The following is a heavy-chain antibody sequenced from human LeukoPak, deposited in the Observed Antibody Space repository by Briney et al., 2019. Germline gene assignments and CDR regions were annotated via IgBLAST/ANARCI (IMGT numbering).Heavy chain of an antibody. CDR2: INPVGTAT. V-gene: IGHV3-7*01. CDR3: GRFGYVAGVDL. CDR1: GFSFSAYW. J-gene: IGHJ4*02. Sequence: PGGSLTLSCAASGFSFSAYWMTWVCQAPGAGLEFVANINPVGTATYYADPVKGRFTISRDNAKNLVYLQMNSLRAEDTAVYHCGRFGYVAGVDLWGQGTLVTVSS. D-gene: IGHD6-19*01.